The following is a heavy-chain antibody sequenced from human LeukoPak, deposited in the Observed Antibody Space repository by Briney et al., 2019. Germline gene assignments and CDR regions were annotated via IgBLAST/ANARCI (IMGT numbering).Heavy chain of an antibody. CDR3: ASNDIVVVPAAMPELRPYYMDV. D-gene: IGHD2-2*01. CDR1: GYTFTSYG. CDR2: ISAYNGNT. Sequence: VASVKVSCKASGYTFTSYGISWVRQAPGQGLECRGWISAYNGNTNYAQKLQGRVTMTTDTSTSTAYRELRSLRSDDTAVYYCASNDIVVVPAAMPELRPYYMDVWGKGTTVTVSS. J-gene: IGHJ6*03. V-gene: IGHV1-18*01.